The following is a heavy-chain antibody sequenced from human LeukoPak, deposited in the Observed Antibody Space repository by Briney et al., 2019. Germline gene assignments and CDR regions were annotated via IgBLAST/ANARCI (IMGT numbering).Heavy chain of an antibody. CDR3: ARGLVVVINQYYFDY. V-gene: IGHV4-31*03. CDR1: GGSISSGGYY. Sequence: SQTLSLTCTVSGGSISSGGYYWSWIRQHPGKGLEWIGYIYYSGSTYYNPSLKSRVTISVDTSKNQFSLKLSFVTAADTAVYYCARGLVVVINQYYFDYWGQGTLVTVSS. D-gene: IGHD3-22*01. J-gene: IGHJ4*02. CDR2: IYYSGST.